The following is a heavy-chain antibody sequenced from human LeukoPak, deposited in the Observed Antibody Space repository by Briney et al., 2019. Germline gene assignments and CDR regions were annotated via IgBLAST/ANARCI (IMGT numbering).Heavy chain of an antibody. CDR2: ITSRDGTT. CDR3: AAGQWLVTLDAFDI. D-gene: IGHD6-19*01. V-gene: IGHV3-23*01. CDR1: GFTFSIYA. Sequence: GGSLRLSCAASGFTFSIYAMSWVRQAPGKGLEWVSSITSRDGTTFYAGSVKGRFTISRDNSKNTLYLQMNSLRAEDTAVYYCAAGQWLVTLDAFDIWGRGTMVTVSS. J-gene: IGHJ3*02.